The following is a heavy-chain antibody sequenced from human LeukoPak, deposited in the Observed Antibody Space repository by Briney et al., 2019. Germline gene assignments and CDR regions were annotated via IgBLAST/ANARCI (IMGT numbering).Heavy chain of an antibody. D-gene: IGHD3-22*01. V-gene: IGHV4-59*01. CDR1: VGSISSYY. CDR3: ACLTTADAFDI. CDR2: IYGSGST. Sequence: SETLSVTCTVPVGSISSYYWSWIRQPPGKGLERIGYIYGSGSTTYYASLKSRVTISVDTYKNQFSLKLSSVTAADAAVYYCACLTTADAFDIWGQGTMVTVSS. J-gene: IGHJ3*02.